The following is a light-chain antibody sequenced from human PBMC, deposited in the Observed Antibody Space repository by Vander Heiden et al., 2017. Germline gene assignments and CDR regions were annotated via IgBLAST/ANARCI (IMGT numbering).Light chain of an antibody. J-gene: IGLJ2*01. CDR1: SSNIGTTT. V-gene: IGLV1-44*01. Sequence: QPVLNQPPSASGTPGQRVTISCSGSSSNIGTTTVNWYQQLPGTAPNLLIYSSNQRPLRVPDRFSGSKSGTSASLAISGLQSEDEADYYCAAWDDSMRGHVLFGGGTKLTVL. CDR2: SSN. CDR3: AAWDDSMRGHVL.